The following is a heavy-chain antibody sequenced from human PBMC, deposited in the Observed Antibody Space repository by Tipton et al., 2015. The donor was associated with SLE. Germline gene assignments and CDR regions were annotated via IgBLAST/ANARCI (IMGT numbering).Heavy chain of an antibody. Sequence: SLRLSCAASGFSFRNYDMNWVRQAPGKGLEWVSYITSSGGNRYYADSVKGRFTISRDNAKNLLFLQINSPRAEDTAVYYCARGHCTDNICYGRPYFDYWGQGTLVTVSS. CDR2: ITSSGGNR. V-gene: IGHV3-48*03. J-gene: IGHJ4*02. CDR1: GFSFRNYD. D-gene: IGHD2-8*01. CDR3: ARGHCTDNICYGRPYFDY.